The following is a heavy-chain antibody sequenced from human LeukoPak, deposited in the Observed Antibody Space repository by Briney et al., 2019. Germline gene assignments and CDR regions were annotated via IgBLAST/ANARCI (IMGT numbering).Heavy chain of an antibody. CDR1: GYTFTSYD. J-gene: IGHJ5*02. CDR3: ARARARIAAAGTNWFDP. CDR2: MNPNSGNT. Sequence: VASVKVSCKASGYTFTSYDINWVRQATGQGLEWMGWMNPNSGNTGYAQKFQGRVTMTRNTSISTAYMELSSLRSEDTAVYYCARARARIAAAGTNWFDPWGQGTLFTVSS. D-gene: IGHD6-13*01. V-gene: IGHV1-8*01.